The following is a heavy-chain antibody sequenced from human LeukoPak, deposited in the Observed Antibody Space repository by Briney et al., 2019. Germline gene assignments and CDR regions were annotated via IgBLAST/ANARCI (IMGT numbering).Heavy chain of an antibody. D-gene: IGHD6-19*01. V-gene: IGHV3-30-3*01. CDR1: GFTFSSYA. Sequence: GRSLRLSCAASGFTFSSYAMHWVRQAPGKGLEWVAVISYDGSNKYYADSVKGRFTISRDNSKNTLYLQMNSLRAEDTAVYYCATSGYSSGWLNTDYWGQGTLVTVSS. CDR3: ATSGYSSGWLNTDY. CDR2: ISYDGSNK. J-gene: IGHJ4*02.